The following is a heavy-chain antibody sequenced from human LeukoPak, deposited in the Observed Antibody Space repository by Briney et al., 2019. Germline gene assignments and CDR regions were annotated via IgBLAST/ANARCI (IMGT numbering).Heavy chain of an antibody. Sequence: GGSLRLSCAASGFTFSSYGMHWVRQAPGKGLEWAAFIRYDGSNKYYADSVKGRFTISRDNSKNTLYLQMNSLRAEDTAVYYCAKAPERYCSGGSCDGAFDIWGQGTMVTVSS. CDR3: AKAPERYCSGGSCDGAFDI. CDR1: GFTFSSYG. J-gene: IGHJ3*02. D-gene: IGHD2-15*01. V-gene: IGHV3-30*02. CDR2: IRYDGSNK.